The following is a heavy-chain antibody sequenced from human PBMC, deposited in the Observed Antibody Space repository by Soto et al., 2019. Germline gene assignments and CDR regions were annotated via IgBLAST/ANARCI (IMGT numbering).Heavy chain of an antibody. Sequence: SVKVSCKASGSTFTSSAVQWVRQARGQRLEWIGWIVVGSGNTNYAQKFQERVTITRDMSKSTAYMELSSLRSEDTAVYYCAAAGETVTQRGYYYKGMNVWGKGTTVTVS. V-gene: IGHV1-58*01. D-gene: IGHD4-17*01. CDR2: IVVGSGNT. CDR3: AAAGETVTQRGYYYKGMNV. J-gene: IGHJ6*04. CDR1: GSTFTSSA.